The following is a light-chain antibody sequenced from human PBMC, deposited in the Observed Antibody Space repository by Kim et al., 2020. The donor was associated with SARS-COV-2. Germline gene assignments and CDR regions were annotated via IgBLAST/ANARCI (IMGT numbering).Light chain of an antibody. J-gene: IGLJ3*02. V-gene: IGLV7-46*01. CDR1: TGAVTGGHY. CDR2: ETT. CDR3: LLYYSGTRV. Sequence: QAVVTQEPSLTVSPGGTVTLTCGSSTGAVTGGHYPYWLQQKPGQAPRTLIYETTNKYSWTPARFSGALLGGKAALTLSGAHPEDEADYYCLLYYSGTRVFGGGTKLTVL.